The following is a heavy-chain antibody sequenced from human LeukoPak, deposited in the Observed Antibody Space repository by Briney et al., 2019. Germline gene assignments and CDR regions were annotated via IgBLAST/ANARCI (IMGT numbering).Heavy chain of an antibody. D-gene: IGHD2-2*01. CDR3: ARGTRVPAAINYHYYMDV. J-gene: IGHJ6*03. CDR2: INPNSGGT. Sequence: ASVKVSCKASGYTFTGYYMHWVRQAPGQGLEWMGWINPNSGGTNYAQKFQGRVTMTRDTSISTAYMELSRLRSDDTAVYYCARGTRVPAAINYHYYMDVWGKGTTVTVSS. CDR1: GYTFTGYY. V-gene: IGHV1-2*02.